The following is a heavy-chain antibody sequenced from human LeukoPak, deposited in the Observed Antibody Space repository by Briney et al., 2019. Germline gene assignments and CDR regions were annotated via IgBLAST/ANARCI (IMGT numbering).Heavy chain of an antibody. J-gene: IGHJ4*02. Sequence: GGSLRLSCAASGFTFSSYWMSWVRQAPGKGLEWVSRINTDGSSTSYADSVKGRFTISRDNAKNTLYLQMNSLRAEDTAVYYCAKERYYYDSSGQPDYWGQGTLVTVSS. CDR1: GFTFSSYW. CDR3: AKERYYYDSSGQPDY. D-gene: IGHD3-22*01. CDR2: INTDGSST. V-gene: IGHV3-74*01.